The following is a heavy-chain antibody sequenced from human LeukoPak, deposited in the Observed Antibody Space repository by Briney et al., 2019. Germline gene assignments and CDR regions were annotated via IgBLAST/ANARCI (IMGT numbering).Heavy chain of an antibody. J-gene: IGHJ6*02. CDR3: ASIVKHIVVVTAILPDGMDV. V-gene: IGHV4-30-2*01. CDR1: GGSISSGGYS. D-gene: IGHD2-21*02. Sequence: SGTLSLTCAVSGGSISSGGYSWSWIRQPPGKGLEWIGYIYHSGSTYYNPSLKSRVTISVDRSKNQFSLKLSSVTAADTAVYYCASIVKHIVVVTAILPDGMDVWGQGTTVTVSS. CDR2: IYHSGST.